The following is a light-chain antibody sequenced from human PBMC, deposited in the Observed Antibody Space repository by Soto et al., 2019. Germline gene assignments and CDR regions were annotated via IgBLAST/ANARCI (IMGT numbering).Light chain of an antibody. Sequence: EIVLTQSPGTLSLSPGERATLSCRASQSVSSSYLAWYQQKPGQAPRLLIYGPSSRATGIPDRFSGSGSGTDFPLTISRLEPEDFAVYYCQQYGSSIFTFGPGTKVDIK. CDR2: GPS. J-gene: IGKJ3*01. CDR1: QSVSSSY. V-gene: IGKV3-20*01. CDR3: QQYGSSIFT.